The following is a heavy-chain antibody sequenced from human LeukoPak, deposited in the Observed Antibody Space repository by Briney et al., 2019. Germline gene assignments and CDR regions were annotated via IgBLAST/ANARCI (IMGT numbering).Heavy chain of an antibody. CDR3: ARGYSSGWYGWFDP. J-gene: IGHJ5*02. D-gene: IGHD6-19*01. Sequence: ASVKVSCTASGYTFTSYDINWVRQATGQGLEWMGWMNPNSGNTGYAQKFQGRVTMTRNTSITTAYMELSSLRSEDTAVYYCARGYSSGWYGWFDPWGQGTLVTVSS. CDR2: MNPNSGNT. V-gene: IGHV1-8*01. CDR1: GYTFTSYD.